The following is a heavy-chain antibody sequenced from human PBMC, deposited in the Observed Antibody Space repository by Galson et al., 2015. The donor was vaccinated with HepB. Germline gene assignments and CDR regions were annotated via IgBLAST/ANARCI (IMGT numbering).Heavy chain of an antibody. CDR3: ASLDIVVVPAAIFGAFDI. D-gene: IGHD2-2*01. Sequence: SETLSLTCTVSGGSISSSSYYWGWTRQPPGKGLEWIGSIYYSGSTYYNPSLKSRVTISVDTSKNQFSLKLSSVTAADTAVYYCASLDIVVVPAAIFGAFDIWGQGTMVTVSS. CDR1: GGSISSSSYY. J-gene: IGHJ3*02. CDR2: IYYSGST. V-gene: IGHV4-39*01.